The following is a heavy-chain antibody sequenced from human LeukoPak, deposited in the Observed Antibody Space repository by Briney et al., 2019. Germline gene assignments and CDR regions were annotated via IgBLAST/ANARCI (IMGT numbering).Heavy chain of an antibody. D-gene: IGHD1-1*01. CDR2: VYYSGTT. J-gene: IGHJ3*02. CDR1: GGSISNSNYY. Sequence: SETLSLTCTVSGGSISNSNYYWGWIRQPPGKGLEWIGSVYYSGTTHYLPPLKNRVTISIDKSKNQFSLKLSSVTAADTAVYFCARSHSADSKNWNDLGHDAFDIWGQGTMVTVSS. CDR3: ARSHSADSKNWNDLGHDAFDI. V-gene: IGHV4-39*01.